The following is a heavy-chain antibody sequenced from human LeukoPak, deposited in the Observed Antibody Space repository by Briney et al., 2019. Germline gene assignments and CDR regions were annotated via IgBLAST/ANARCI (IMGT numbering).Heavy chain of an antibody. CDR1: GGSFSGYY. Sequence: SETLSLTCAVYGGSFSGYYWSWIRQPPGKGLEWIGEINHSGSTNYNPSLKSRVTISVDTSKNQFSLKLSSVTAADTAVYYCARGIGGITTSTHPYNWFDPWGQGTLVTVSS. V-gene: IGHV4-34*01. CDR3: ARGIGGITTSTHPYNWFDP. J-gene: IGHJ5*02. D-gene: IGHD3-3*01. CDR2: INHSGST.